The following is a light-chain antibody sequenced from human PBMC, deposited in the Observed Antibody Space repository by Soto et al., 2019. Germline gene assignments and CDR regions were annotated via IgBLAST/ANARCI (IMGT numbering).Light chain of an antibody. CDR2: EVR. J-gene: IGLJ2*01. CDR3: SSYTSSSSLV. CDR1: SSDVGGYNY. V-gene: IGLV2-14*01. Sequence: QSALTQPASVSGSPGQSVTISCTGTSSDVGGYNYVSWYQQHPGKAPKLMIYEVRNRPSGVSTRFSGSKSGNTASLTISGLQAEEDADYYCSSYTSSSSLVFGGGTKLTVL.